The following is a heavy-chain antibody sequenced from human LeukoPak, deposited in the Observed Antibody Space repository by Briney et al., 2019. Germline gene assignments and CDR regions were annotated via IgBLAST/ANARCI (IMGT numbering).Heavy chain of an antibody. Sequence: RGASVKVSCKASGGTFSSYAISWVRQAPGQGLEWMGGIIPIFGTANYAQKFQGRVTITADESTSTAYMELSSLRSEDTAMYYCARSGYCSGGSCSEYFQHWGQGTLVTVSS. CDR2: IIPIFGTA. CDR1: GGTFSSYA. J-gene: IGHJ1*01. D-gene: IGHD2-15*01. CDR3: ARSGYCSGGSCSEYFQH. V-gene: IGHV1-69*13.